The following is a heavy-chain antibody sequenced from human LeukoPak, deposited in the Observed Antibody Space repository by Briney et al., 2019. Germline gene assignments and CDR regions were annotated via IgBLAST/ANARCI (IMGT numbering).Heavy chain of an antibody. CDR1: GGSISGYY. V-gene: IGHV4-59*01. CDR2: IYYSGST. CDR3: ARDRGSPKTYYYGMDV. Sequence: PSETLSLTCTVSGGSISGYYWSWIRQPPGKGLEWIGYIYYSGSTNYNPSLKSRVTISVDTSKNQFSLKLSSVTAADTAVYYCARDRGSPKTYYYGMDVWGQGTTVTVSS. D-gene: IGHD3-10*01. J-gene: IGHJ6*02.